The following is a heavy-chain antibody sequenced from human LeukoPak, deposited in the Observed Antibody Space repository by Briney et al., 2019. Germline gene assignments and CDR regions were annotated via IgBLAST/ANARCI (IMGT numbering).Heavy chain of an antibody. Sequence: GGSLRLSCAVSGFTFNSYSMNWVRQAPGKGLEWVAVISYDGSNKYYADSVKGRFTISRDNSKNTLSLQMNSLRAEDTAVYYCAREVTTYNYNYGFDYWGQGTLVTVSS. V-gene: IGHV3-30*03. CDR2: ISYDGSNK. D-gene: IGHD1-7*01. CDR3: AREVTTYNYNYGFDY. CDR1: GFTFNSYS. J-gene: IGHJ4*02.